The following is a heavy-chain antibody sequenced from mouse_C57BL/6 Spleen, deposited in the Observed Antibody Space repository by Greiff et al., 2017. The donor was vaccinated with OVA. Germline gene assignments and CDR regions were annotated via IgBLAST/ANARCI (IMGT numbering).Heavy chain of an antibody. CDR2: IDPSDSYT. CDR3: ARYYYGIDY. CDR1: GYTFTSYW. V-gene: IGHV1-69*01. D-gene: IGHD1-1*01. Sequence: VQLQQPGAELVMPGASVKLSCKASGYTFTSYWMHWVKQRPEQGLEWIGEIDPSDSYTNYNQKFKGKSTLTVDKSSSTAYMQLSSLTSEDSAVYYCARYYYGIDYWGQGTLVTVSA. J-gene: IGHJ3*01.